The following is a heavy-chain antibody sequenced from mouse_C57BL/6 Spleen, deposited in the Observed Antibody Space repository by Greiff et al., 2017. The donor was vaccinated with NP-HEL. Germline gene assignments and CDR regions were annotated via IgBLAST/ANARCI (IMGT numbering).Heavy chain of an antibody. CDR3: TKGLDY. D-gene: IGHD3-3*01. V-gene: IGHV1-15*01. CDR2: IDPETGGT. CDR1: GYSFTDYE. J-gene: IGHJ2*01. Sequence: QVQLQQSGAELVRPGASVTLSCKASGYSFTDYEMHWVKQTPVHGLEWIGAIDPETGGTAYNQKFKGKAILTADKSSSTAYMELRSLTSEDSAVYYCTKGLDYWGQGTTLTVSS.